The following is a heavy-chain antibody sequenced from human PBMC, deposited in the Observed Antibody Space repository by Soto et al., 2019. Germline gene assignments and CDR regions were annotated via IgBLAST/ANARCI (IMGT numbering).Heavy chain of an antibody. CDR1: GGSVSSNSAA. J-gene: IGHJ3*02. CDR2: TYYRSKWYN. CDR3: ARDRCSSTSCYAPNDAFDI. Sequence: PSQTLSLTCAISGGSVSSNSAAWNWIRQSPSRGLEWLGRTYYRSKWYNDYAVSVKSRITINPDTSKNQFSLQLNSVTPEDTAVYYCARDRCSSTSCYAPNDAFDIWGQGTMVTVSS. D-gene: IGHD2-2*01. V-gene: IGHV6-1*01.